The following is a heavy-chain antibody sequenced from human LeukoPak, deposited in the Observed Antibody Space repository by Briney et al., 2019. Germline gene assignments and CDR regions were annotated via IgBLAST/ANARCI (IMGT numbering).Heavy chain of an antibody. J-gene: IGHJ4*02. D-gene: IGHD3-3*01. CDR3: ARERNYDFWSGYHQAPFDY. Sequence: ASVKVSCKASGGTFSSYAISWVRQAPGQGLEWMGGIIPIFGTANYAQKFQGRVTITADESTSTAYMELSSLRSEDTAVYYCARERNYDFWSGYHQAPFDYWGQGTLVTVSS. V-gene: IGHV1-69*01. CDR2: IIPIFGTA. CDR1: GGTFSSYA.